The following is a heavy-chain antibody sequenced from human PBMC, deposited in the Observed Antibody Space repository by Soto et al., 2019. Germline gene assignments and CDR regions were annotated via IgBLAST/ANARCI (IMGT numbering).Heavy chain of an antibody. CDR1: GFSLSTSGLG. J-gene: IGHJ4*02. V-gene: IGHV2-5*01. CDR2: IYWNDDK. CDR3: AHRPSGWYLFDY. D-gene: IGHD6-19*01. Sequence: QITVKESGPTLVRPTQTLTLTCTFSGFSLSTSGLGVGWIRQPPGKALEWLALIYWNDDKRYSPSLKDRLTITKDTSKNQVVLTMTNMDPVDTATYYCAHRPSGWYLFDYWGQGTLVTVSS.